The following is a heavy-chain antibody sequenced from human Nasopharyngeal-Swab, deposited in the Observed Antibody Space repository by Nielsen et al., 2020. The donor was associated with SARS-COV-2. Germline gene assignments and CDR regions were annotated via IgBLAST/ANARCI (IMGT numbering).Heavy chain of an antibody. D-gene: IGHD3-10*01. Sequence: WVRQAPGQGLEWMGGIIPIFGTANYAQKFQGRVTITEDKSTSTAYMELSSLRSEDTAVYYCAREGRGSGYYYYMDVWGKGTTVTVSS. CDR3: AREGRGSGYYYYMDV. V-gene: IGHV1-69*06. CDR2: IIPIFGTA. J-gene: IGHJ6*03.